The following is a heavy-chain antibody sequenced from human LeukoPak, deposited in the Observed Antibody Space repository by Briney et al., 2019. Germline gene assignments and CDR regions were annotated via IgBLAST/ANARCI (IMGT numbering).Heavy chain of an antibody. J-gene: IGHJ5*02. CDR2: INPNSGGT. Sequence: GASVKVSCKASGYTFTGYYIHWVRQAPGQGLEWMGWINPNSGGTNYAQKFQGRVTMTRDTSISTAYMELSRLTSDDTAVYYCTIAHGGPYNWFDPWGQGTLVTVSS. V-gene: IGHV1-2*02. CDR1: GYTFTGYY. CDR3: TIAHGGPYNWFDP. D-gene: IGHD4-23*01.